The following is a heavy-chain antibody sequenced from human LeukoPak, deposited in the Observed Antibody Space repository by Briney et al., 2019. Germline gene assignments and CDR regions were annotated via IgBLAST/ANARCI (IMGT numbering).Heavy chain of an antibody. V-gene: IGHV4-4*07. CDR1: GGSISSYS. CDR2: LYTSGST. D-gene: IGHD4-17*01. Sequence: SETLSLTCTVSGGSISSYSWNWIRQPAGKELEWIGRLYTSGSTNYNPSLKSRVTISVDTSKNQFSLTLSSVTAADTAVYYCAKASRYGDYVFHWYFDLWGRGTLVTVSS. J-gene: IGHJ2*01. CDR3: AKASRYGDYVFHWYFDL.